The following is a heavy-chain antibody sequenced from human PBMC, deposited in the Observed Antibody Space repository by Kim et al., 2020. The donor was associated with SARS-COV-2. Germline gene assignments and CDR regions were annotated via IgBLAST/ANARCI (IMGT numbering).Heavy chain of an antibody. V-gene: IGHV3-23*01. D-gene: IGHD2-15*01. J-gene: IGHJ4*02. CDR1: GFTFRSYA. CDR3: ANQGLLRVYFDY. CDR2: ISGSGGST. Sequence: GGSLRLSCAASGFTFRSYAMSWVRQAPGKGLEWVSAISGSGGSTYYADSVKGRFTISRDNSKNTLYLQMNSLRAEDTAVYYCANQGLLRVYFDYWGQGTLVTVSS.